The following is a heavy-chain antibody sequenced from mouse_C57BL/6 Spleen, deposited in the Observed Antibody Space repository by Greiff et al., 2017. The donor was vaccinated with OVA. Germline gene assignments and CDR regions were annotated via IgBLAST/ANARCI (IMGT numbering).Heavy chain of an antibody. V-gene: IGHV14-4*01. CDR3: TTRGVTTVVATGTFDV. CDR1: GFNIKDDY. Sequence: EVQLQQSGAELVRPGASVKLSCTASGFNIKDDYMHWVKQRPEQGLEWIGWIDPENGDTEYASKFQGKATITADTSSNTAYLQLSSLTSEDTAVYYCTTRGVTTVVATGTFDVWGKGTTLTVSS. J-gene: IGHJ2*01. CDR2: IDPENGDT. D-gene: IGHD1-1*01.